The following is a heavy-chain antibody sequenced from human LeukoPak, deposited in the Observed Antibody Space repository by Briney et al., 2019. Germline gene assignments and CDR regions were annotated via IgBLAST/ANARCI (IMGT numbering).Heavy chain of an antibody. J-gene: IGHJ4*02. CDR2: ISYDGSNK. CDR3: ARDPHPEYSSGWYDY. D-gene: IGHD6-19*01. CDR1: GFTFSSYA. V-gene: IGHV3-30*04. Sequence: PGGSLRLSCAASGFTFSSYAMHWVRQAPGKGLEWVAVISYDGSNKYYADSVKGRFTISRDNSKNTLYLQMNSLRAEDTAVYYCARDPHPEYSSGWYDYWGQGTLVTVSS.